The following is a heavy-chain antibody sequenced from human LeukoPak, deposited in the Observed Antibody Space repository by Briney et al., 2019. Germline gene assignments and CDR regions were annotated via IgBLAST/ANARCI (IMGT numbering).Heavy chain of an antibody. Sequence: PGGSLRLSCAASGFTASSNFMSWVRQAPGEGLEWVSVIYSSGYTVYTDSVKGRFTISRDNSKNTLYLQMNSLRADDTAVYYCVRAPSTTAAGLFDYWGQGTLVTVSS. CDR1: GFTASSNF. J-gene: IGHJ4*02. V-gene: IGHV3-53*01. CDR3: VRAPSTTAAGLFDY. CDR2: IYSSGYT. D-gene: IGHD2-2*01.